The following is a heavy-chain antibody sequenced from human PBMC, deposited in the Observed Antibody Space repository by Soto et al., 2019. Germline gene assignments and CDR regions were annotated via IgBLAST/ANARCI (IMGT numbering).Heavy chain of an antibody. CDR2: INPNSGGT. D-gene: IGHD6-6*01. J-gene: IGHJ6*02. CDR3: ARDLGSSSGGYYYGMDV. Sequence: QVQLVQSGAEVKKPGASVKVSCKASGYTFTGYYMHWVRQAPGQGLEWMGWINPNSGGTNYAQKFQGWVTMTRDTSISTAYMELSRLRSDDTAVYYCARDLGSSSGGYYYGMDVWGQGTTVTVSS. V-gene: IGHV1-2*04. CDR1: GYTFTGYY.